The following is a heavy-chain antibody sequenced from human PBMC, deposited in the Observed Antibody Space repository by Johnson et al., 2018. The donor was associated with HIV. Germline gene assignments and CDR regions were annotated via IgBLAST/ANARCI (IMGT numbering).Heavy chain of an antibody. Sequence: QVQLVESGGGVVQPGRSLRLSCAASGFTFSDYYMSWIRQAPGKGLEWVSYISSSGSTIYYADSVKGRFTISRDNSTNTMYLQMNSLRAEDAAVYYCAKDPPYSSSSPGAFDIWGQGTMVTVSS. J-gene: IGHJ3*02. CDR1: GFTFSDYY. V-gene: IGHV3-11*01. CDR2: ISSSGSTI. CDR3: AKDPPYSSSSPGAFDI. D-gene: IGHD6-6*01.